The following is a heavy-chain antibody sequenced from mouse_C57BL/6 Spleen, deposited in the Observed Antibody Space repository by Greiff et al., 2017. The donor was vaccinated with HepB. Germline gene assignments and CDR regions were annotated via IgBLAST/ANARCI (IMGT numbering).Heavy chain of an antibody. V-gene: IGHV1-82*01. CDR3: ARSYYDYDDAMDY. CDR2: IYPGDGDT. J-gene: IGHJ4*01. Sequence: QVQLKESGPELVKPGASVKISCKASGYAFSSSWMNWVKQRPGKGLEWIGRIYPGDGDTNYNGKFKGKATLTADKSSSTAYMQLSSLTSEDSAVYFCARSYYDYDDAMDYWGQGTSVTVSS. CDR1: GYAFSSSW. D-gene: IGHD2-4*01.